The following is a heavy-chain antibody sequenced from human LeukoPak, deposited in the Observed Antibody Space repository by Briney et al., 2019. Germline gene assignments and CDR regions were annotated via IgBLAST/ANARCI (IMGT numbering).Heavy chain of an antibody. CDR3: ARVVWGYSYGYYFDY. V-gene: IGHV4-59*01. CDR1: GGSISSYY. Sequence: SETLSLTCTVSGGSISSYYWSWVRQPPGKGLEWVGYIYYSGRTNYNPSLKSRVTISVDTSKDQFSLKLRSVTAADTAVYYCARVVWGYSYGYYFDYWGQGTLVTVSS. CDR2: IYYSGRT. J-gene: IGHJ4*02. D-gene: IGHD5-18*01.